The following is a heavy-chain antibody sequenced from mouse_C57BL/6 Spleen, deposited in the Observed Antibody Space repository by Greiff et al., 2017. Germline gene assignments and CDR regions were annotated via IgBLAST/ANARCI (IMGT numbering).Heavy chain of an antibody. CDR3: ARDYYGSSEGFAY. J-gene: IGHJ3*01. V-gene: IGHV5-17*01. D-gene: IGHD1-1*01. CDR2: ISSGSSTI. Sequence: EVKLVESGGGLVKPGGSLKLSCAASGFTFSDYGMHWVRQAPEKGLEWVACISSGSSTIYYADTVKGRFTISRDNAKNTLFLQMTSLRSEDTAMYYCARDYYGSSEGFAYWGQGTLVTVSA. CDR1: GFTFSDYG.